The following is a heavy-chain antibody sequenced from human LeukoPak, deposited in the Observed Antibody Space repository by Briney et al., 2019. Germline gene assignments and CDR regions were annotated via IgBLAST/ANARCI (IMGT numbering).Heavy chain of an antibody. CDR1: GFTFTTYN. D-gene: IGHD2-15*01. CDR3: ARAQSATLSYYFDS. CDR2: TWSDGREK. V-gene: IGHV3-33*01. J-gene: IGHJ4*02. Sequence: GGSLRLSCAASGFTFTTYNLHWVRQAPGKGLEGVAFTWSDGREKFYADSVKGRFIISRDNSKHTLYLQMNSLRVEDTGLYYCARAQSATLSYYFDSWGRGTLVTVSS.